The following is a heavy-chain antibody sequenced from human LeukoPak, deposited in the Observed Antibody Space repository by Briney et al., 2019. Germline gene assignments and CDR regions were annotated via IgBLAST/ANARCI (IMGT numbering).Heavy chain of an antibody. D-gene: IGHD4-17*01. CDR3: AREDPNDYGDYVRPFDY. J-gene: IGHJ4*02. CDR1: GGSISSYS. Sequence: SETLSLTCTASGGSISSYSWSWIRQPAGKGLEWIGRIYTSGSTNYNPSLKSRVTMSVDTSKTQFSLKLSSVTAADTAVYYCAREDPNDYGDYVRPFDYWGQGTLVTVSS. CDR2: IYTSGST. V-gene: IGHV4-4*07.